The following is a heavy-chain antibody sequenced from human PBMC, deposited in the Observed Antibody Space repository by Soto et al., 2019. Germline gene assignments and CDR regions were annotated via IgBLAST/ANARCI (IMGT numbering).Heavy chain of an antibody. Sequence: QVQLQESGPGLVEPAGTLSLTCAVSGGPIRSYNWWSWVRQPPGKGLEWIGEIHHDGGTNYNTSLKSRVTIAVDSAKNPLSLNLNAVTAADAAISYCARMPYSCYAMDVWGQGTTVTVSS. J-gene: IGHJ6*02. CDR1: GGPIRSYNW. V-gene: IGHV4-4*02. CDR3: ARMPYSCYAMDV. D-gene: IGHD2-2*01. CDR2: IHHDGGT.